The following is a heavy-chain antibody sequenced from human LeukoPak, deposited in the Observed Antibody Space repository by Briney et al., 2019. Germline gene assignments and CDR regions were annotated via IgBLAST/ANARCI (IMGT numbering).Heavy chain of an antibody. V-gene: IGHV3-33*08. CDR3: ARDGELEVFDY. D-gene: IGHD1-1*01. Sequence: GGSLRLSCAASEFTFSSYGMHWVRQAPGKGLEWVALIWYDGSNKYYADSVKGRFTISRDNSKNTLYLQMNSLRAEDTAVYYCARDGELEVFDYWGQGTLVTVSS. CDR1: EFTFSSYG. CDR2: IWYDGSNK. J-gene: IGHJ4*02.